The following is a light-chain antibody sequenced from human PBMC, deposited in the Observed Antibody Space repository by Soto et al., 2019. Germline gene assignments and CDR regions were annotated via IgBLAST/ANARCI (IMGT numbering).Light chain of an antibody. Sequence: QSALTQPASVSGSPGQSITISCTGTSSDVGYYNYVSWYRQHTGKAPRLMINEVNNRPSGVSNRFSGSKSGNTASLTISGLQGEDEADYYCSSCTSSSSLLYVFGTGTKLTVL. CDR3: SSCTSSSSLLYV. V-gene: IGLV2-14*01. CDR2: EVN. CDR1: SSDVGYYNY. J-gene: IGLJ1*01.